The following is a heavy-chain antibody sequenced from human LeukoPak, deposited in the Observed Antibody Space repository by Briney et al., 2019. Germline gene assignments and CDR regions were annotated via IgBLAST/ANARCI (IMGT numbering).Heavy chain of an antibody. V-gene: IGHV3-30*02. Sequence: GGSLRLSCAASGFTFSSYGMHWVRQAPGKGLEWVAFIRYDGSNKYYADSVKGRFTISRDNSKNTLYLQMNSLRAEDTAVYYCAKDQYYYGSGAFDPWGQGTLVTVSS. CDR1: GFTFSSYG. CDR3: AKDQYYYGSGAFDP. J-gene: IGHJ5*02. CDR2: IRYDGSNK. D-gene: IGHD3-10*01.